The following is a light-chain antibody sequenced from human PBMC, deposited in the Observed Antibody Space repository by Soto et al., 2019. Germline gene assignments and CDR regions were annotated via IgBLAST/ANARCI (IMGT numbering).Light chain of an antibody. CDR2: GAS. V-gene: IGKV3-20*01. J-gene: IGKJ4*01. Sequence: EIVLTQSPGTLSLSPGERATLSCRASQSVSSSYLAWYQQNPGQAPRLLIYGASSRATGIPDRFSGSGSGTDFTLTISRLEPEDVAVYYCQQYGSSLLLTFGGGTKVEIK. CDR3: QQYGSSLLLT. CDR1: QSVSSSY.